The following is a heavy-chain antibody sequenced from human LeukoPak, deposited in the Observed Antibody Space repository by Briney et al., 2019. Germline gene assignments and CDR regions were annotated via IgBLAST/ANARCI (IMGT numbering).Heavy chain of an antibody. CDR2: IDNSASTI. J-gene: IGHJ4*02. D-gene: IGHD3-10*01. Sequence: GGSLSLSCVASGFTFSSFEMNWVRQAPGKGLEWVSYIDNSASTIYYADSVRGRFTISRDNAKNSLYLQMNSLRAEDTAVYYCAREYFYGSGSYYNGYWGQGTLVTVSS. V-gene: IGHV3-48*03. CDR3: AREYFYGSGSYYNGY. CDR1: GFTFSSFE.